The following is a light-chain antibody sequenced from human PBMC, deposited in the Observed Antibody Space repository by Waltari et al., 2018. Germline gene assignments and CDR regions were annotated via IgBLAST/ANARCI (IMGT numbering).Light chain of an antibody. Sequence: QSVLTQPPSVSGAPGQRVTISCTGSSSNIGAGYDVHWYQQLPGTAPKLLSHGNVKRPSGVPDRFSGSKSGTSASLAITGLQAEDEADYYCQSYDSSLSGFVVFGGGTKLTVL. CDR3: QSYDSSLSGFVV. J-gene: IGLJ2*01. CDR1: SSNIGAGYD. V-gene: IGLV1-40*01. CDR2: GNV.